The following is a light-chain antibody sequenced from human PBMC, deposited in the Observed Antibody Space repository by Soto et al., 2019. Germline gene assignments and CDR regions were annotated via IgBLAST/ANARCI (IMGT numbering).Light chain of an antibody. Sequence: EIVLTQSTGTLSLSPGERATLSCRASQSVSSSYLAWYQQKHGQAPRLLIYGASAKATGIPYRFSGSGSGTDLTLSISRLEPEDFAVYYCQQYGSSPLYTFGQGNKVEIK. J-gene: IGKJ2*01. CDR3: QQYGSSPLYT. V-gene: IGKV3-20*01. CDR2: GAS. CDR1: QSVSSSY.